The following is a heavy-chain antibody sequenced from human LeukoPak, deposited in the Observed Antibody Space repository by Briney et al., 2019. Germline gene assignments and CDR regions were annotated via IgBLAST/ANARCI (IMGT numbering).Heavy chain of an antibody. V-gene: IGHV4-34*01. J-gene: IGHJ5*02. Sequence: PSETLSLTCAVYGGSFSGYYWSWIRQPPGKGLEWIGEINHSGSTNYNPSLKSRVTISVDTSKNQFSLKLSSVTAADTAVYYCARGMYSWNYEGDWFDPWGQGTLVTVSS. CDR2: INHSGST. D-gene: IGHD1-7*01. CDR1: GGSFSGYY. CDR3: ARGMYSWNYEGDWFDP.